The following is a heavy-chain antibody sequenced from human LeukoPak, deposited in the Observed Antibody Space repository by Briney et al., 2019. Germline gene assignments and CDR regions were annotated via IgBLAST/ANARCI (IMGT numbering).Heavy chain of an antibody. CDR3: ARDLDIVVVPAAMYWFDP. Sequence: SSVKVSCKASGGTYSSYAISWVRQAPGQGLEWVGGIIPIFGTANYAQKFQGRVTMTTDTSTSTAYMELRSLRSDDTAVYYCARDLDIVVVPAAMYWFDPWGQGTLVTVSS. J-gene: IGHJ5*02. CDR2: IIPIFGTA. CDR1: GGTYSSYA. D-gene: IGHD2-2*03. V-gene: IGHV1-69*05.